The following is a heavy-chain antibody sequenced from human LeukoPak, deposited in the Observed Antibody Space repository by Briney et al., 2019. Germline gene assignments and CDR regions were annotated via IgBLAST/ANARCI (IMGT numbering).Heavy chain of an antibody. CDR3: ARQIVVVADFDF. D-gene: IGHD2-15*01. CDR2: IDYSGST. V-gene: IGHV4-39*01. CDR1: GGSISRSNYY. J-gene: IGHJ4*02. Sequence: ETLSLPFTVSGGSISRSNYYWGWIRPPPGKGLEWIGSIDYSGSTYSNPSLKSRVTISVDTSKNQFSLKLSSVTASDTAVYFCARQIVVVADFDFWGQGTLVTVSS.